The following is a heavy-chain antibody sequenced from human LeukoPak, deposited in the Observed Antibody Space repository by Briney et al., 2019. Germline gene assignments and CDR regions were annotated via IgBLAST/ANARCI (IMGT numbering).Heavy chain of an antibody. CDR1: GGSISSYY. CDR3: ARGGGIAADPFDY. V-gene: IGHV4-59*01. D-gene: IGHD6-13*01. J-gene: IGHJ4*02. Sequence: PSETLSLTCTVSGGSISSYYWSCIRQPPGKGLEWIGYIYYSGSTNYNPSLKSRVTISVDTSKNQFSLKLSSVTAADTAVYYCARGGGIAADPFDYWGQGTLVTVSS. CDR2: IYYSGST.